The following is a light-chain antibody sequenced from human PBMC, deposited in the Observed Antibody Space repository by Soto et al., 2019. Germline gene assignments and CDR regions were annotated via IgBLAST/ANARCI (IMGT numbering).Light chain of an antibody. CDR1: QPHSRQ. J-gene: IGKJ4*01. Sequence: DSQMTQSPVSRSASVVDRVTITCRASQPHSRQLNWYQQKQGKAPKLLIFAASSLQSGVPLRFSGSGSGTDFTLTISSLQPEDFATYYCQQSYDTPLTFGGGTKVDIK. CDR3: QQSYDTPLT. V-gene: IGKV1-39*01. CDR2: AAS.